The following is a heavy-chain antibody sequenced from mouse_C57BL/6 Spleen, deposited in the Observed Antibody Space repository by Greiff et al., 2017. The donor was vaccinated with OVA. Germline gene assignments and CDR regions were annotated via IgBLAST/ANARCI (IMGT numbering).Heavy chain of an antibody. V-gene: IGHV1-26*01. J-gene: IGHJ4*01. CDR3: ARLAMDY. CDR2: INPYNGGT. CDR1: GYTFTDYY. Sequence: VQLQQSGPELVKPGASVKISCKASGYTFTDYYMNWVKQSHGKSLEWIGDINPYNGGTSYNQKFKGKATLTVEKSSSTAYMELRSLTSEDSAVYYCARLAMDYWGQGTSVTVSS.